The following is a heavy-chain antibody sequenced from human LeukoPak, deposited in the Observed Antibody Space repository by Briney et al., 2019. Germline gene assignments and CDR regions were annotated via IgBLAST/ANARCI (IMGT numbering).Heavy chain of an antibody. Sequence: GGSLRLSCAVSGFTFCSSAIYWVRQAPGKGLEWVSGISGRGDSTSFADSVNGRFTISRDISKKMVYLQMNSLRDEDTAIYYCAKDRFCTNLSSSGGTAFDVWGQGTLVTVSS. J-gene: IGHJ3*01. CDR2: ISGRGDST. V-gene: IGHV3-23*01. CDR3: AKDRFCTNLSSSGGTAFDV. CDR1: GFTFCSSA. D-gene: IGHD2-8*01.